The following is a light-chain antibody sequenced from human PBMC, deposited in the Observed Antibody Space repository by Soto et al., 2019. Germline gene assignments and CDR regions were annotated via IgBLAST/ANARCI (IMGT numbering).Light chain of an antibody. CDR3: FSYAGAGTFV. CDR2: EVN. V-gene: IGLV2-23*02. J-gene: IGLJ1*01. CDR1: SSDVGSYNL. Sequence: QSALTQPASVSGSPGQSITISCTGTSSDVGSYNLVSWFQQHPGKAPKLFIYEVNRRPSGVSDRLSGSKSANTASLTISGLRAEDEADYYCFSYAGAGTFVFGTGTKVTVL.